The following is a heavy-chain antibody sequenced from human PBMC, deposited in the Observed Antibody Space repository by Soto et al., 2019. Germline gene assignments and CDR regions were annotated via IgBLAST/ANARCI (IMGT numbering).Heavy chain of an antibody. CDR3: AKRDVGAGYHH. CDR2: INNDGSST. D-gene: IGHD2-2*01. V-gene: IGHV3-74*01. Sequence: EVHLVESGGGLVQPGGSLRLSCTASGFIFSNYWIHWVRQAPGKGLVWVSRINNDGSSTDYVDSVKGRFTISRDNAKNTLYLQMNSLRAEDTAVYYCAKRDVGAGYHHWGQGTLVTASS. CDR1: GFIFSNYW. J-gene: IGHJ1*01.